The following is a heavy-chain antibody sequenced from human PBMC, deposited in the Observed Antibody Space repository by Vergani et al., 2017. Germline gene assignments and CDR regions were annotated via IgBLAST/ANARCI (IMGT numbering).Heavy chain of an antibody. J-gene: IGHJ4*02. CDR2: IYTSGST. Sequence: QLQLQESGPGLVKPSETLSLTCTVSGGSISSSSYYWSWIRQPAGKGLEWIGRIYTSGSTNYNPSLKSRVTISVDTSKNQFSLKLSSVTAADTAVYYCARDLLYWGQGTLVTVSS. V-gene: IGHV4-61*02. CDR1: GGSISSSSYY. CDR3: ARDLLY.